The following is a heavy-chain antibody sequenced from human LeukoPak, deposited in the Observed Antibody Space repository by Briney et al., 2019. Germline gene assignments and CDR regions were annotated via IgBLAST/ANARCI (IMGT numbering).Heavy chain of an antibody. CDR1: GGSIGSFY. V-gene: IGHV4-59*01. D-gene: IGHD5-18*01. CDR3: ARLSDTAMELDY. CDR2: IYYTGGT. Sequence: PSETLSLTCTVSGGSIGSFYWNWIRQPPGKGLEWIGYIYYTGGTNYNPSLKSRVSISLDTSKNQFSLKLSSVTAADTAVYYCARLSDTAMELDYWGQGTLVTVSS. J-gene: IGHJ4*02.